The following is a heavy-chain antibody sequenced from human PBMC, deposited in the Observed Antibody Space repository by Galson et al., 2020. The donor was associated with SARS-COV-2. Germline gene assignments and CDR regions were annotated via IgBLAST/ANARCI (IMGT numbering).Heavy chain of an antibody. J-gene: IGHJ4*02. V-gene: IGHV6-1*01. CDR1: GDNVSRNRAA. CDR2: TYYRSKWNN. Sequence: SKTLSLTCAISGDNVSRNRAAWHWIRQSPSRGLEWLGRTYYRSKWNNDYAVSMKGRLIINADTSENQFSLQLDSVTPEDTAVYYCAREPSDWTFFDYCGQGTLVTVSS. CDR3: AREPSDWTFFDY. D-gene: IGHD1-1*01.